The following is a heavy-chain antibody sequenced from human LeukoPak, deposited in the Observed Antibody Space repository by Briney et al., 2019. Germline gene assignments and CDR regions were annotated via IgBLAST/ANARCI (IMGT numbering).Heavy chain of an antibody. J-gene: IGHJ4*02. CDR2: IYSGGST. CDR1: RFTVSSNY. CDR3: ARVEVSGSYDYFGY. D-gene: IGHD1-26*01. Sequence: GGSLRLSCAASRFTVSSNYMSWVRQAPGKGLEWVSVIYSGGSTYYADSVKGRFTISRDNSKNTLYLQMNSLRAEDTAVYYCARVEVSGSYDYFGYWGQGTLVTVSS. V-gene: IGHV3-66*01.